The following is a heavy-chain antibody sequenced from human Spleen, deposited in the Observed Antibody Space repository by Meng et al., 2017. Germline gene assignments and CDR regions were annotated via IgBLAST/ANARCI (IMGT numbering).Heavy chain of an antibody. CDR1: GGSISSSNW. Sequence: SETLSLTCAVSGGSISSSNWWSWVRQPPGKGLEWIGEIYHSGSTNYNPSLKSRVTISVDTSKNQFSLKLSSVTAADTAVYYCARGPYDYVWGSYRSYYFDYWGQGTLVTVSS. CDR3: ARGPYDYVWGSYRSYYFDY. D-gene: IGHD3-16*02. V-gene: IGHV4-4*02. CDR2: IYHSGST. J-gene: IGHJ4*02.